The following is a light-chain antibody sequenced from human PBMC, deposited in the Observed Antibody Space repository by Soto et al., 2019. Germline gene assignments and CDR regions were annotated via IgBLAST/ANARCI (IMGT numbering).Light chain of an antibody. CDR1: QTIDSW. J-gene: IGKJ1*01. Sequence: DIQMTQSAATLSASLGDRVTITCRASQTIDSWLAWYQQRQGKPPNLLIYKASTLASGVPSRFSGSGYGTEFTLTINSLQTDDFATYYCQQYHIYSGTFGQGTKVDIK. CDR2: KAS. CDR3: QQYHIYSGT. V-gene: IGKV1-5*03.